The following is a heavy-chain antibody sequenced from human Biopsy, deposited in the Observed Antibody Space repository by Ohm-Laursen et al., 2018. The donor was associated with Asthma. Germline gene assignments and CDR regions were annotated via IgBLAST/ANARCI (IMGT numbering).Heavy chain of an antibody. V-gene: IGHV1-24*01. D-gene: IGHD4-17*01. Sequence: SVKVSCKISGYSLTDLSMHWVRKAPGQGLEWMGGHDHEEGGTVNARRFQGRVTMTEDTSTDTAYMELSSLSSDDTAVYYCASDFPKDYVRYNFQFWGQGTLVTVSS. CDR1: GYSLTDLS. J-gene: IGHJ4*02. CDR2: HDHEEGGT. CDR3: ASDFPKDYVRYNFQF.